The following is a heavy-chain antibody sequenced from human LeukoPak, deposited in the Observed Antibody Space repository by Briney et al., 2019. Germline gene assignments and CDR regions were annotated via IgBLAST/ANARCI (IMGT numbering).Heavy chain of an antibody. V-gene: IGHV3-11*06. J-gene: IGHJ5*02. Sequence: GGSLRLSCAASGFTFSDYYMSWIRQAPGKGLEWVSYISTSSYTNYADSVKGRFTISRDKAKNSLYLQMNSLRAEDTAVYYCARAFRYCSSNSCYLDPWGQGTLVTVSS. CDR1: GFTFSDYY. CDR3: ARAFRYCSSNSCYLDP. D-gene: IGHD2-2*01. CDR2: ISTSSYT.